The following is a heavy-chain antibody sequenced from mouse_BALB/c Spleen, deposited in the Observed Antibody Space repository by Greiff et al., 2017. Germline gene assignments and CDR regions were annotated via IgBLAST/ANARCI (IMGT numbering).Heavy chain of an antibody. D-gene: IGHD2-14*01. Sequence: VKLMESGAELARPGASVKMSCKASGYTFTSYTMHWVKQRPGQGLEWIGYINPSSGYTNYNQKFKDKATLTADKSSSTAYMQLSSLTSEDSAVYYCARSTTAGAMDYWGQGTSVTVSS. V-gene: IGHV1-4*01. CDR2: INPSSGYT. CDR1: GYTFTSYT. CDR3: ARSTTAGAMDY. J-gene: IGHJ4*01.